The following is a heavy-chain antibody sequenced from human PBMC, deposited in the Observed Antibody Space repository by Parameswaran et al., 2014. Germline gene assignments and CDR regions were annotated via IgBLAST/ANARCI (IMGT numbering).Heavy chain of an antibody. CDR3: ARNLHYYDSSGYYDGPFDY. Sequence: WVRQAPGQGLEWMGRIIPILGIANYAQKFQGRVTITADKSTSTAYMELSSLRSEDTAVYYCARNLHYYDSSGYYDGPFDYWGQGTLVTVSS. CDR2: IIPILGIA. V-gene: IGHV1-69*02. D-gene: IGHD3-22*01. J-gene: IGHJ4*02.